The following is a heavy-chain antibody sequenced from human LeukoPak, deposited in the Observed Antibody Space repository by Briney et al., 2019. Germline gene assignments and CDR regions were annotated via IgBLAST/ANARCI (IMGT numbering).Heavy chain of an antibody. J-gene: IGHJ6*03. CDR2: INPSGGST. V-gene: IGHV1-46*01. CDR1: GYIFTSYY. CDR3: AREYCSGGSCYSGRHYYYYYYMDV. D-gene: IGHD2-15*01. Sequence: ASVKVSCKASGYIFTSYYIHWVRQAPGQGLEWMGIINPSGGSTGYAQKFQGRVTMTRDMSTSTVYMELSSLRSEDTAVYYCAREYCSGGSCYSGRHYYYYYYMDVWGKGTTVTVSS.